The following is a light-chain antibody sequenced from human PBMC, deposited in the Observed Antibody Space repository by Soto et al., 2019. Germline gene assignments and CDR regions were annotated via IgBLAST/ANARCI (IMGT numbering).Light chain of an antibody. J-gene: IGLJ3*02. CDR2: DVS. CDR3: FSYAGSYTWV. CDR1: SSDVGPYNS. V-gene: IGLV2-11*01. Sequence: QSVLTQPRSVSGSPGQSVTISCTGTSSDVGPYNSVSWYQHHPGKAPKLMIYDVSKRPSGVPDRFSGSKSGNTASLTISGLQADDGADYYCFSYAGSYTWVFGGGTKLTVL.